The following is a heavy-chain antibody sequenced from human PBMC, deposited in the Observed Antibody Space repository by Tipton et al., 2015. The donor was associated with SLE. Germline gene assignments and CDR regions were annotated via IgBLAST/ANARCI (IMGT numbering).Heavy chain of an antibody. Sequence: SLRLSCAASGFTFSSYAMSWVRQAPGKGLVWVSRINSDGSSTTYADSVKGRFTISRDNAKNKMYLQMNSLRAEDTAVYYCASSGSYGYWGQGTLVTVSS. V-gene: IGHV3-74*01. J-gene: IGHJ4*02. D-gene: IGHD1-26*01. CDR2: INSDGSST. CDR1: GFTFSSYA. CDR3: ASSGSYGY.